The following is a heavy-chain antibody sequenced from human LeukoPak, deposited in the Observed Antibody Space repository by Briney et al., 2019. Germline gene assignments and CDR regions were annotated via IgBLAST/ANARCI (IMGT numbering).Heavy chain of an antibody. CDR2: ISSSSSYI. D-gene: IGHD2-21*02. J-gene: IGHJ4*02. V-gene: IGHV3-21*01. CDR1: GFTFSSYS. CDR3: ARLPVVTAPYYFDY. Sequence: GGSLRLSCAASGFTFSSYSMNWVRQAPGKGLEWVSSISSSSSYIYYADSVKGRFTIFRDNAKNSLYLQMNSLRAEDTAVYYCARLPVVTAPYYFDYWGQGTLVTVSS.